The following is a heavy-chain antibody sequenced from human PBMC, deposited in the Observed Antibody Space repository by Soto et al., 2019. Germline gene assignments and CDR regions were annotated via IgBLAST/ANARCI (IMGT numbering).Heavy chain of an antibody. J-gene: IGHJ4*02. D-gene: IGHD6-19*01. V-gene: IGHV3-74*01. CDR2: INSVGSST. Sequence: EVQLVESGGGLVQPGGSLRLSCAASGFTFSSYWMHWVRQAPGKGLVWGSRINSVGSSTSYADSVKGRFTISRDNAKNTLYLQMNRLRAEETAVYYCAVAVAGPTAIGYWGQGTLVTVSS. CDR1: GFTFSSYW. CDR3: AVAVAGPTAIGY.